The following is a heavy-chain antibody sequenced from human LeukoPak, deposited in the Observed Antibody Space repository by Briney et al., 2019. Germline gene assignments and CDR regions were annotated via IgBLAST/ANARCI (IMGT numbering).Heavy chain of an antibody. V-gene: IGHV1-69*13. CDR3: AKLPTRGYSYGFFYYYGMDV. D-gene: IGHD5-18*01. CDR1: GGTFSSYA. J-gene: IGHJ6*02. Sequence: SVTVSCKASGGTFSSYAISWVRQAPGQGLEWMGGIIPIFGTANYAQKFQARVTITADESTSTAYMELSSLRSEDTAVYYCAKLPTRGYSYGFFYYYGMDVWGQGTTVTVSS. CDR2: IIPIFGTA.